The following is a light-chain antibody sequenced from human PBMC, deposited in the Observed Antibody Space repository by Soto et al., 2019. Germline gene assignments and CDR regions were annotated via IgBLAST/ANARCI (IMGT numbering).Light chain of an antibody. Sequence: EIVLTQSPGTLSLFPGERATLSFRARQSVSSSYLAWYQQKPGQAPRLLIYGASSRATGIPDRFSGSGSGTDFTLTISRLEPEDFAVYYCQQYGSSPWTFGQGTKVEIK. V-gene: IGKV3-20*01. CDR2: GAS. CDR3: QQYGSSPWT. J-gene: IGKJ1*01. CDR1: QSVSSSY.